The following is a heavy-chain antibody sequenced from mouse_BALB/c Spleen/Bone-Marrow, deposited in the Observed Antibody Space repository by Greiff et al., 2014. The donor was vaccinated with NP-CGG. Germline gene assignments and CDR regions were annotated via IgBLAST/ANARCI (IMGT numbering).Heavy chain of an antibody. CDR3: AKQYGDYDWYFDV. Sequence: VQLQQSGPGLVAPSQSLSITCTVSGFSLNDYGVSWIRQPPGKGLEWLGVIWGGGSTYYNSDLKSRLNISKDNSKSQVFLKMNSRQTEDTAMCFCAKQYGDYDWYFDVWGPGTTVTVSS. V-gene: IGHV2-6-5*01. CDR1: GFSLNDYG. D-gene: IGHD2-13*01. CDR2: IWGGGST. J-gene: IGHJ1*01.